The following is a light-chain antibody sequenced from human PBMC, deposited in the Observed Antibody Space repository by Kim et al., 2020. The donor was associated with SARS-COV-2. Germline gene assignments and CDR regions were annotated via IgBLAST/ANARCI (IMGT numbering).Light chain of an antibody. J-gene: IGLJ1*01. CDR2: RDS. CDR1: NMGSKS. CDR3: QVWDSSTYV. Sequence: SVALGQTARITCEGDNMGSKSVHWYQPKPGQAPVLVIYRDSNRPSGIPERFSGSNSWNTATLTISRGQAGDEADYYCQVWDSSTYVFGTGTKVTVL. V-gene: IGLV3-9*01.